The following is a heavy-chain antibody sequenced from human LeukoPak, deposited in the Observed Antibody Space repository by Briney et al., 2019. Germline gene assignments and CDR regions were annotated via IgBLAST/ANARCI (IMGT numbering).Heavy chain of an antibody. D-gene: IGHD6-6*01. J-gene: IGHJ4*02. CDR2: ISSSGSTI. Sequence: GGSLRLSCAASGFTFSDYYMSWIRQAPGKGLEWVSYISSSGSTIYYADSVKGRFTISGDNAKNSLYLQMNSLRAEDTAVYYCAREFSCIAARGCYYFDYWGQGTLVTVSS. CDR1: GFTFSDYY. V-gene: IGHV3-11*01. CDR3: AREFSCIAARGCYYFDY.